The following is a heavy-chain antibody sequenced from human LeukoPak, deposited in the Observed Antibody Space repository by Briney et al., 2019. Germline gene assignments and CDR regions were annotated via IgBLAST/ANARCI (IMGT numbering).Heavy chain of an antibody. D-gene: IGHD6-13*01. Sequence: SQTLSLTCAVSGGSISSGDYSWIWLPPPPGSGLEWIGYIWHSGHTNYNPSLRSRVTISLARSNSQFSLRLSSVTAADTAVYYCARARESMATAGSYFDYWGQGTLVTVSS. J-gene: IGHJ4*02. CDR3: ARARESMATAGSYFDY. V-gene: IGHV4-30-2*01. CDR2: IWHSGHT. CDR1: GGSISSGDYS.